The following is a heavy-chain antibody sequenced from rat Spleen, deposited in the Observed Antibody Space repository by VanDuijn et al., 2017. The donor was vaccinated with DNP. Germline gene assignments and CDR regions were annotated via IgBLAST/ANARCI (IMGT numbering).Heavy chain of an antibody. CDR2: ISTSGGIT. CDR1: GFTFNNYY. CDR3: VRWNSGHFDY. D-gene: IGHD4-3*01. J-gene: IGHJ2*01. Sequence: EVQLVESGGGLVRPGRSMKLSCAASGFTFNNYYMAWVRQAPTKGLEWVASISTSGGITYYRDSVKGRFTISRDNAKSTLYLQMNSLRSEDMATYYCVRWNSGHFDYWGQGVMVTVSS. V-gene: IGHV5-25*01.